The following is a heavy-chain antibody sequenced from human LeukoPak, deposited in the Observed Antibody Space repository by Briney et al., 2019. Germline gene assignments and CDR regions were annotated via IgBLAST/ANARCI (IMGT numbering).Heavy chain of an antibody. CDR2: ISSSSSYI. CDR1: GFTFSSYS. Sequence: PGGSLRLSCAASGFTFSSYSMNWVRHAPGTGLELVSSISSSSSYIYYADSVKGRFTISRDNAKNSLYLQMNSLRAEDTAVYYCAALRYPPDWGQGTLVTVSS. CDR3: AALRYPPD. V-gene: IGHV3-21*01. D-gene: IGHD3-9*01. J-gene: IGHJ4*02.